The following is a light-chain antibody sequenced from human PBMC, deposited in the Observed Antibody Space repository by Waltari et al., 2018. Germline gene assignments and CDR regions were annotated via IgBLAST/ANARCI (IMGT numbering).Light chain of an antibody. Sequence: QSALTQPASVSGSPGQSITISCPGTSSDVGGYNYVAWFQQYPGKAPKLLIYDVTNRFAGVSNRFSGSKSGSTASLTISGLQAEDEADYYCDSYTSSVTRIFGTGTKVTVL. CDR1: SSDVGGYNY. J-gene: IGLJ1*01. CDR2: DVT. V-gene: IGLV2-14*03. CDR3: DSYTSSVTRI.